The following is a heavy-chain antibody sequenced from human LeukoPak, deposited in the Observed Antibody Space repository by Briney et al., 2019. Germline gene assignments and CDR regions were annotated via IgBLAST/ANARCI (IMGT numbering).Heavy chain of an antibody. CDR2: IRYDGSNK. Sequence: GGSLRLSCAASGFTFSSYSMHWVRQAPGKGLEWVAFIRYDGSNKYYADSVKGRFTISRDNSKNTLYLQMNSLRAEDTAVYYCAARNCSSTSCYKPLDYWGQGTLVTVSS. J-gene: IGHJ4*02. V-gene: IGHV3-30*02. CDR1: GFTFSSYS. CDR3: AARNCSSTSCYKPLDY. D-gene: IGHD2-2*02.